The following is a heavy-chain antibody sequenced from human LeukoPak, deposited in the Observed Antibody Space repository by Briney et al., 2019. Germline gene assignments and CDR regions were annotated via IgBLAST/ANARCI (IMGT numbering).Heavy chain of an antibody. D-gene: IGHD2-2*01. CDR1: GFNFSRYA. CDR2: ISGSGGST. Sequence: GSLRLSCAASGFNFSRYALSLVRQAPGKGLEWVSAISGSGGSTYYADSVKGRFTISRDNSKNTLYLQMNSLRAEDTAVYYCAKEKTPRVTSCRWFDPWGQGTLVTVSS. V-gene: IGHV3-23*01. CDR3: AKEKTPRVTSCRWFDP. J-gene: IGHJ5*02.